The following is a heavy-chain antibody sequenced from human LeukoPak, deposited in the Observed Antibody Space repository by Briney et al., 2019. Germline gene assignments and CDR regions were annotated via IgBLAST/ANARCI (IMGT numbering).Heavy chain of an antibody. V-gene: IGHV3-21*01. D-gene: IGHD6-19*01. CDR3: ARDGAVARYGGVDY. CDR1: GFTFSSYS. Sequence: KRGGSLRLSCAASGFTFSSYSMNWVRQAPGKGLEWVSSISSSSSYIYYADSVKGRFTISRDNAKNSLYLQMNSLRAEDTAVYYCARDGAVARYGGVDYWGQGTLVTVSS. CDR2: ISSSSSYI. J-gene: IGHJ4*02.